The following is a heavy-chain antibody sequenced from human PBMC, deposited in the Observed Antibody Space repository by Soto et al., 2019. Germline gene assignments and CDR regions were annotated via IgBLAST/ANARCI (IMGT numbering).Heavy chain of an antibody. CDR2: ISAYNGNT. CDR1: GYTFTSYG. CDR3: ARDQATFDAFDI. Sequence: ASVKVSCKASGYTFTSYGISWVRQAPGQGLEWMGWISAYNGNTNYAQKLQGRVTMTTDTSTSTAYMELRSLRSYYTAVYYCARDQATFDAFDIWGQGTMVTVSS. J-gene: IGHJ3*02. V-gene: IGHV1-18*01.